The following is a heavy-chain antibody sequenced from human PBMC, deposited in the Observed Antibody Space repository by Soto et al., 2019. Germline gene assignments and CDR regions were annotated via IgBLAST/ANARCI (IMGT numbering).Heavy chain of an antibody. CDR2: IIPISGTA. V-gene: IGHV1-69*01. J-gene: IGHJ6*02. Sequence: QVQLVQSGAEVKKPGSSVKVSCKASGGTFSSYAISWVRQAPGQGLEWMGGIIPISGTANYAQKFQGRVTITADDSTSTAYMELSSLRSEDTAVYYCARSQSSSTSLEIYYSYYYGMDVWGQGTTVTVSS. D-gene: IGHD2-2*01. CDR1: GGTFSSYA. CDR3: ARSQSSSTSLEIYYSYYYGMDV.